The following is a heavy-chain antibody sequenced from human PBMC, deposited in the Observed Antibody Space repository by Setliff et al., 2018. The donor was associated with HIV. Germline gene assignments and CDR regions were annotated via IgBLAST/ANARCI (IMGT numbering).Heavy chain of an antibody. D-gene: IGHD2-2*01. CDR1: GFTFNNYA. J-gene: IGHJ5*02. CDR2: IYNSVTT. CDR3: ARGGTSSNWFGP. V-gene: IGHV4-59*01. Sequence: LSCAASGFTFNNYAMHWVRQAPGKGLQWIGFIYNSVTTNYNPSLKSRVTISLDTSKNQFSLKLTSVTAADTAVYYCARGGTSSNWFGPWGQGTLVTVSS.